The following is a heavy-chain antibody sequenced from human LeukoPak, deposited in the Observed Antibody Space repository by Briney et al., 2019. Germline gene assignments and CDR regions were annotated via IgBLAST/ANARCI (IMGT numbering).Heavy chain of an antibody. V-gene: IGHV3-23*01. J-gene: IGHJ4*02. D-gene: IGHD3-22*01. Sequence: PGGSLRLSCAASGFTFSTYTMYWVRHPPGKRLEWVSIIGSSGGGIHYADSVRGRSTISRDNSKNALYLQMNSLRVEDTAVYYCANAPSGYYYDSSGYNVPKDYWGQGTLVTVSS. CDR2: IGSSGGGI. CDR3: ANAPSGYYYDSSGYNVPKDY. CDR1: GFTFSTYT.